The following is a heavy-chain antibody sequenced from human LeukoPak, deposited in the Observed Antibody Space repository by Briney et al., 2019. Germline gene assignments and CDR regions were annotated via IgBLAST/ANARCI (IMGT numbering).Heavy chain of an antibody. J-gene: IGHJ4*02. D-gene: IGHD3-10*01. V-gene: IGHV3-11*01. CDR3: ARADYYGSGSYAGIDY. Sequence: PGGSLRLSCAASGFTFSDYYMSWIRQAPGKGLEWVSYISSSGSTIYYADSVKGRFTISRDDAKNSLYLQMNSLRAEDTAVYYCARADYYGSGSYAGIDYWGQGTLVTVSS. CDR2: ISSSGSTI. CDR1: GFTFSDYY.